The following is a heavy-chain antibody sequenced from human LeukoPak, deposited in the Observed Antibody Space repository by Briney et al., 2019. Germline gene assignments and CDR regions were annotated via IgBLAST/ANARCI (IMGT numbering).Heavy chain of an antibody. Sequence: GGSLRLSCAASEFTFSSYSMNWVRQAPGKGLEWVSYISSSSGAIFYADSVKGRFTISRDNAKSSLYLQMNSLRAEDTAVYYCARTIASRQGDFDYWGQGTLVTVSS. V-gene: IGHV3-48*01. D-gene: IGHD6-6*01. CDR1: EFTFSSYS. CDR3: ARTIASRQGDFDY. J-gene: IGHJ4*02. CDR2: ISSSSGAI.